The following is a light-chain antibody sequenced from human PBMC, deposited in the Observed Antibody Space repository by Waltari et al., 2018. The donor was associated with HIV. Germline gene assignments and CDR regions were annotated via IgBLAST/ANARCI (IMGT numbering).Light chain of an antibody. Sequence: EIVLTQTPGTLSLSPGERGTLSCRASQSVSSNYLAWYQQKPGQAPRLLIFSASSRATGIPDRFSGSGSGTDFTLTISRLEPEDFAVYSCLQYGNSPPTFGQGTKLEIK. J-gene: IGKJ2*01. V-gene: IGKV3-20*01. CDR3: LQYGNSPPT. CDR1: QSVSSNY. CDR2: SAS.